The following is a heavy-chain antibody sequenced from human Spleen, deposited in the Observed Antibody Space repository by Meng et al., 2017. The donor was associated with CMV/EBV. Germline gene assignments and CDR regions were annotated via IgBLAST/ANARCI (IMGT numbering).Heavy chain of an antibody. D-gene: IGHD2-2*01. Sequence: GGSLRLSCAASGFTFSSYSMNWVRQAPGKGLEWVSYISSSSSTIYYADSVKGRFTISRDNAKNSLYLQMNSLRAEDTAVYYCARELGYCSSTSCHAQGFWFDPWGQGTLVTVSS. V-gene: IGHV3-48*04. CDR3: ARELGYCSSTSCHAQGFWFDP. J-gene: IGHJ5*02. CDR2: ISSSSSTI. CDR1: GFTFSSYS.